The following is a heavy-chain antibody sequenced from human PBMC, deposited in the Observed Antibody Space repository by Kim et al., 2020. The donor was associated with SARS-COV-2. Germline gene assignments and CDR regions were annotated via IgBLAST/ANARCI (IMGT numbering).Heavy chain of an antibody. CDR3: ARDGRRVAMTTGLGDY. CDR2: ISAYNGNT. Sequence: ASVKVSCKASGYTFTSYGISWVRQAPGQGLEWMGWISAYNGNTNYAQKLQGRVTMTTDTSTSTAYMELRSLRSDDTAVYYCARDGRRVAMTTGLGDYWGQGTLVTVSS. V-gene: IGHV1-18*04. CDR1: GYTFTSYG. D-gene: IGHD5-12*01. J-gene: IGHJ4*02.